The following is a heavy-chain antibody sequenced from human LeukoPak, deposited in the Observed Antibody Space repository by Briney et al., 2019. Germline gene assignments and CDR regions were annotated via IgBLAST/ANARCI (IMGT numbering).Heavy chain of an antibody. CDR2: ISHSSGTI. J-gene: IGHJ4*02. CDR3: ARDLGGEQWLEVLVG. Sequence: PGGSLRLSCAGSGFTFSSYSMNWVRQAPGKGLEWISYISHSSGTIYYADSVKGRFTISRDNAKNSLYLQMNSLRGEDTAVYYCARDLGGEQWLEVLVGWGQGTLVTVSS. D-gene: IGHD6-19*01. CDR1: GFTFSSYS. V-gene: IGHV3-48*01.